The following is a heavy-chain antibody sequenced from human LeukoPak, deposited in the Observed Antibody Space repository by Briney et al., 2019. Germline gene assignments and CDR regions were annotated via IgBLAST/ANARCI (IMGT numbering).Heavy chain of an antibody. Sequence: SETLSLTCTVSGDSISSSSSYWGWIRQPPGKGLEWIGSIYYSGSTYYNPSLKSRVTISVDTSKNQFSLTLSSVTAADTAVYYCARHGGGYSYGGVLLYYFDYWGQGTLVTVSS. J-gene: IGHJ4*02. D-gene: IGHD5-18*01. CDR3: ARHGGGYSYGGVLLYYFDY. CDR1: GDSISSSSSY. CDR2: IYYSGST. V-gene: IGHV4-39*01.